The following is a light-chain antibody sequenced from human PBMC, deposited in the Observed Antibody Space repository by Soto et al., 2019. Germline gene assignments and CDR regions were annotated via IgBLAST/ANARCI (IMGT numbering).Light chain of an antibody. Sequence: QSVLTQPASVSGSPGQSITISCTGTISDVGGYNYVSWYQQHPGKAPKLMIYEVTNRPSGVSNRFSGSRSGNTASLTISGLQPEDEGVYYCSSYTISSLVVFGGGTKLTVL. V-gene: IGLV2-14*01. CDR3: SSYTISSLVV. CDR1: ISDVGGYNY. CDR2: EVT. J-gene: IGLJ2*01.